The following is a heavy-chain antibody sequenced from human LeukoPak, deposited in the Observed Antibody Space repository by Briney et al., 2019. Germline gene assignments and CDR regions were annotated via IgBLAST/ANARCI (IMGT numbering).Heavy chain of an antibody. J-gene: IGHJ4*02. CDR2: IYYSGST. V-gene: IGHV4-39*01. D-gene: IGHD6-13*01. Sequence: SETLSLTCTVSGGSISGSSYFWGWIRQPPGKGLEWIGSIYYSGSTYYHPSLKSRVTISVDMSKNQFSLKLNSVTAADTAVYYCGRQAAAGAGGDYWDQGTLVTVSS. CDR1: GGSISGSSYF. CDR3: GRQAAAGAGGDY.